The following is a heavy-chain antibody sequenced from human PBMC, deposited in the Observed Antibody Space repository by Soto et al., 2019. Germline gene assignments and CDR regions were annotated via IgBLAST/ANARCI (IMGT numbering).Heavy chain of an antibody. CDR3: ARNGDSSDYRGWFDP. V-gene: IGHV3-66*01. D-gene: IGHD3-22*01. J-gene: IGHJ5*02. CDR1: GFTVSSNY. CDR2: IYSGGTT. Sequence: EVQLVESGGGLVQPGGSLRLSCAASGFTVSSNYMSWVRQAPGKGLEWVSVIYSGGTTYYADSVKGRFTISRDNSKNTLYLQMTSLSAEDTAVCYCARNGDSSDYRGWFDPWGEGTLVTVSS.